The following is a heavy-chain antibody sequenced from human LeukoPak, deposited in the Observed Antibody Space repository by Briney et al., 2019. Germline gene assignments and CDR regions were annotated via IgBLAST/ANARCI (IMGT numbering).Heavy chain of an antibody. V-gene: IGHV3-21*01. J-gene: IGHJ4*02. CDR2: ISSSSSYI. CDR1: GFTLSIYS. D-gene: IGHD5-24*01. CDR3: ARDRDNLGYYSEY. Sequence: PGGSLRLSCAASGFTLSIYSMNCVPQSPGKALEWVSFISSSSSYIYYGDSVKARFTISRDNVKNSVYLQMNSLRAEDTAVYYCARDRDNLGYYSEYWGQGTMVTVSS.